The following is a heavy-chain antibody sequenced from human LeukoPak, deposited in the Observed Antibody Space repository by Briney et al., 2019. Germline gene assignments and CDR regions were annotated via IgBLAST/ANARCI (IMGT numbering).Heavy chain of an antibody. CDR2: IVVGSGNT. D-gene: IGHD3-10*01. CDR1: GFTFTSSA. Sequence: SVKVSCKASGFTFTSSAMQWVRQARGQRLEWIGWIVVGSGNTNYAQKFQERVTITRDMSTSTAYMELSSLRSEDTAVYYCAADIYGSGSDQIWFDPWGQGTLVTVSS. V-gene: IGHV1-58*02. CDR3: AADIYGSGSDQIWFDP. J-gene: IGHJ5*02.